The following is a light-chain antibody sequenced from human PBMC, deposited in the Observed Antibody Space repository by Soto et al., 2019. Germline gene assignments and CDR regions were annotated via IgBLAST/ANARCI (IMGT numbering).Light chain of an antibody. V-gene: IGKV1-39*01. CDR3: QQSSTTPIT. J-gene: IGKJ5*01. Sequence: DIQMTQSPSSLSASVGDRVTITCRASQSISSYLNWYQQKPGKAPNLLIYAASSLQSGVSSRFSGSGSGTDFTLTIGSLEPEDFGTYYCQQSSTTPITFGQGTRLEI. CDR2: AAS. CDR1: QSISSY.